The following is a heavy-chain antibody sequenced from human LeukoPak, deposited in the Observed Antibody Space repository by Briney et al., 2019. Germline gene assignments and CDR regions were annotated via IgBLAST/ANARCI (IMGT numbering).Heavy chain of an antibody. V-gene: IGHV3-20*01. CDR2: MNWNGVKT. CDR1: GVTFEDFG. Sequence: PGGSLTLSCAASGVTFEDFGMTWGRHVPGKGLESISGMNWNGVKTHYADSVKGRCTISRENAKNNLYFEMNNIGVDDTALYHCARDSAIWFGTRDAFDIWGQGTMVTVST. D-gene: IGHD3-10*01. CDR3: ARDSAIWFGTRDAFDI. J-gene: IGHJ3*02.